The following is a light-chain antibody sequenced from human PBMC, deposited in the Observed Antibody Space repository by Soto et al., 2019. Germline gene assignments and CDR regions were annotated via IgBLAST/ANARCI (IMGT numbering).Light chain of an antibody. J-gene: IGKJ5*01. CDR2: GAS. CDR1: QSVSSN. V-gene: IGKV3-15*01. CDR3: KQYNNWPPVT. Sequence: ETVMTQSPATLSVSPGERATLSCRASQSVSSNVAWYQQKPGQAPRLLIYGASTRATGIPDRFSGSGSGTEFTLTISSLQPEDFAVYYCKQYNNWPPVTFGQGTRLEIK.